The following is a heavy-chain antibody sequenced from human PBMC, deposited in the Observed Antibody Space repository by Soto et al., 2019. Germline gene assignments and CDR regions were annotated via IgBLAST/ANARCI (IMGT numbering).Heavy chain of an antibody. CDR2: IKQDGSEK. Sequence: EVQLVESGGGLVQPGGSLRLSCAASGFTFSSYWMSWVRQAPGKGLEWVANIKQDGSEKYYVDSVKGRFTISRDNAKNSLYLQMNSLRAEDTAVYYCAREGYCSGGSCYSEVGEFDPWGQGTLVSVSS. V-gene: IGHV3-7*01. J-gene: IGHJ5*02. CDR3: AREGYCSGGSCYSEVGEFDP. CDR1: GFTFSSYW. D-gene: IGHD2-15*01.